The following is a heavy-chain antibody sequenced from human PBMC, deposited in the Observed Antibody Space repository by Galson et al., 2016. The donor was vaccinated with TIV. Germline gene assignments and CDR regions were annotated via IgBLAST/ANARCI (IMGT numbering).Heavy chain of an antibody. CDR3: ARMPLLGAFDV. J-gene: IGHJ3*01. CDR1: GYNFRSYW. V-gene: IGHV5-51*03. CDR2: IFPNDSDI. Sequence: QSGAEVKKPGESLKISCKDSGYNFRSYWIAWVRQMPGKGFEWLGIIFPNDSDIRYSPYFRGLVTMSADKSTSAAYLQCSSLKASDTAMYYCARMPLLGAFDVWGQGTMVIVSS. D-gene: IGHD3-16*01.